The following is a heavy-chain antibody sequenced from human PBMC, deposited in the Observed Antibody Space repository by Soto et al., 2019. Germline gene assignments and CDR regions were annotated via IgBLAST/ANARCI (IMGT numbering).Heavy chain of an antibody. CDR1: GSIFIGYG. V-gene: IGHV3-30*18. CDR2: ISYDGSNK. CDR3: AKDALQRELGYYYYGMDV. D-gene: IGHD3-16*01. J-gene: IGHJ6*02. Sequence: GGSLRLSCVVPGSIFIGYGMHWVRQAPGKGLEWVAVISYDGSNKYYADSVKGRFTISRDNSKNTLYLQMNSLRAEDTAVYYCAKDALQRELGYYYYGMDVWGQGTTVTVSS.